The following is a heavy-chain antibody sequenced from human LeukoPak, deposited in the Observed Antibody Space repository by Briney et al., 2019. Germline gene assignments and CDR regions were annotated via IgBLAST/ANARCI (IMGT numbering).Heavy chain of an antibody. CDR2: IRYDGSDK. V-gene: IGHV3-30*02. CDR3: AKDPHLGYCSSTSCYGVAFHI. CDR1: GFTLSGSG. Sequence: PGGSLRLSCAASGFTLSGSGMHWVRQAPGKGLEWVAFIRYDGSDKYYADSVKGRFTISRDNSKNTLYLQMNSLRAEDTAVYYCAKDPHLGYCSSTSCYGVAFHIWGQGTMVTVSS. D-gene: IGHD2-2*01. J-gene: IGHJ3*02.